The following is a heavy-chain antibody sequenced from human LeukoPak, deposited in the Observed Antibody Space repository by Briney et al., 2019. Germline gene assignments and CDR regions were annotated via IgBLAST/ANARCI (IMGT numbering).Heavy chain of an antibody. Sequence: GGSLRLSCAASGFTFSSYAMSWVRQAPGKGLEWVSGISWNSGSTDYADSVKGRFTISRDNAKNSLYLQMNSLRVEDTAFYYCAKDNRRHYTSGPNPDSLHWGQGALVTVSS. V-gene: IGHV3-9*01. J-gene: IGHJ4*02. CDR1: GFTFSSYA. CDR3: AKDNRRHYTSGPNPDSLH. D-gene: IGHD6-19*01. CDR2: ISWNSGST.